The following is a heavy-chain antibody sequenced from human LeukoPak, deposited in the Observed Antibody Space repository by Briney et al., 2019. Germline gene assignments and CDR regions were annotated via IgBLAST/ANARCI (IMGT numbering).Heavy chain of an antibody. CDR1: GCTLGSYR. CDR2: ISSSSSYI. Sequence: LRLSWAAPGCTLGSYRMNWVRQNPGKGLEWVPSISSSSSYIYYADSVKGRFTISRDNAKNSLSLQMNSLRAEDTAVYYCVRDGGVSGYDLLDYWGQGTLVTVSS. V-gene: IGHV3-21*01. D-gene: IGHD5-12*01. CDR3: VRDGGVSGYDLLDY. J-gene: IGHJ4*02.